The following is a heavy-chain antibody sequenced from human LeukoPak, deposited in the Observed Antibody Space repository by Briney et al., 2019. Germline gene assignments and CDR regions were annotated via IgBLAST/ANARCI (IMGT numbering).Heavy chain of an antibody. CDR1: GFTFSSYG. Sequence: GGSLRLSCAASGFTFSSYGMSWVRQAPGKGLEWVSAISGSGGSTYYADSVKGRFTISRDNSKNTLYLQMNSLRAEDTAIYYCAKDRITIFGVVNNPYYYYYYMDVWGKGTTVTVSS. D-gene: IGHD3-3*01. CDR3: AKDRITIFGVVNNPYYYYYYMDV. CDR2: ISGSGGST. J-gene: IGHJ6*03. V-gene: IGHV3-23*01.